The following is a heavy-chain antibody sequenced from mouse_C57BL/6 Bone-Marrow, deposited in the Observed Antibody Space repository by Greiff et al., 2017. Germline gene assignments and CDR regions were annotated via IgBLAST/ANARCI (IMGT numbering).Heavy chain of an antibody. V-gene: IGHV5-9-1*02. CDR1: GFTFSSYA. CDR2: ISSGGDYI. Sequence: EVKLQESGEGLVKPGGSLKLSCAASGFTFSSYAMSWVRQTPEKRLEWVAYISSGGDYIYYADTVKGRFTISRDNARNTLYLQMSSLKSEDTAMYYCTNMVTTDYAMDYWGQGTSVTVSS. CDR3: TNMVTTDYAMDY. D-gene: IGHD2-2*01. J-gene: IGHJ4*01.